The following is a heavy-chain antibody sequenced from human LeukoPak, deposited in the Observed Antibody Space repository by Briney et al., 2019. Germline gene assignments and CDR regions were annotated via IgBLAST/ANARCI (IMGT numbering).Heavy chain of an antibody. CDR3: AREYYYGSGSYLRFDP. J-gene: IGHJ5*02. CDR2: IIPIFGTA. CDR1: GGTFSSYA. Sequence: SVKVSCKASGGTFSSYAISWVRQAPGQGLEWMGGIIPIFGTANYAQKFQGRVTITADESTSTAYMELSSLRSEDTAVYYCAREYYYGSGSYLRFDPWGQGTLVTVSS. V-gene: IGHV1-69*13. D-gene: IGHD3-10*01.